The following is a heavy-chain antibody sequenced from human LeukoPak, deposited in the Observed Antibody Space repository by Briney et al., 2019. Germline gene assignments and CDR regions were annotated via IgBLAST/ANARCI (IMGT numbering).Heavy chain of an antibody. Sequence: GGSLRLSCTVSGFSFRSAWMNWVRQAPGKGLEWVSYISSSSTTIYYADSVKGRFTISRDNAKNSLYLQMNSLRDEDTAMYYCVGQDGFDIWGQGTMVTVSS. V-gene: IGHV3-48*02. J-gene: IGHJ3*02. CDR2: ISSSSTTI. CDR3: VGQDGFDI. CDR1: GFSFRSAW.